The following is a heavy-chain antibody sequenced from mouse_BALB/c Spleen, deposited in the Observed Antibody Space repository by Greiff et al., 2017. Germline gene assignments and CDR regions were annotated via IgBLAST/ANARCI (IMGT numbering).Heavy chain of an antibody. D-gene: IGHD2-1*01. CDR3: AIEDGNYLAWFAY. Sequence: VQLQQSGPELVKPGASVKMSCKASGYTFTSYVMHWVKQKPGQGLEWIGYINPYNDGTKYNEKFKGKATLTSDKSSSTAYMELSSLTSEDSAVYYCAIEDGNYLAWFAYWGQGTLVTVSA. J-gene: IGHJ3*01. V-gene: IGHV1-14*01. CDR1: GYTFTSYV. CDR2: INPYNDGT.